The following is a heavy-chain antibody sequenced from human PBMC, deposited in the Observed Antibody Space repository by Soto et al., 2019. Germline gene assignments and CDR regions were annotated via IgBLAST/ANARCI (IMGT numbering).Heavy chain of an antibody. D-gene: IGHD2-21*02. V-gene: IGHV4-34*01. Sequence: SETLSLTCAVYGGSFSGYYWSWIRQPPGKGLEWIGEINHSGSTNYNPSLKSRVTISVDTSKNQFSLKLSSVTAADTAVYYCASGGGNSVTQNYFDYWGQGTLVTVSS. CDR1: GGSFSGYY. CDR3: ASGGGNSVTQNYFDY. CDR2: INHSGST. J-gene: IGHJ4*02.